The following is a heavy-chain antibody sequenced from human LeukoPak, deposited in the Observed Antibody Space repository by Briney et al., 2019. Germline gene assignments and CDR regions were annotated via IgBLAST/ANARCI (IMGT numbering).Heavy chain of an antibody. V-gene: IGHV3-30-3*01. Sequence: PGRSLRLSCAASGFTFSSYAMHWVRQAPGEGLEWVAVISYDGSNKYYADSVKGRFTIPRDNSKNTLYLQMNSLRAEDTAVYYCARTYGDYGMDVWGQGTTVTVSS. D-gene: IGHD4-17*01. CDR1: GFTFSSYA. CDR2: ISYDGSNK. CDR3: ARTYGDYGMDV. J-gene: IGHJ6*02.